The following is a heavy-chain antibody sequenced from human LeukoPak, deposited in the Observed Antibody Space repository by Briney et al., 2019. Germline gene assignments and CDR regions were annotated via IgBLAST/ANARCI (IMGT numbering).Heavy chain of an antibody. CDR2: IYYSGST. CDR1: GGSISSGGYY. J-gene: IGHJ5*02. V-gene: IGHV4-31*03. CDR3: ARGNDFWSGYYSRGWFDP. Sequence: PSETLSLTCTVSGGSISSGGYYWSWIRQHPGKGLEWIGYIYYSGSTYYNPSLKSRVTMSVDTSKNQFSLKLSSVTAADTAVYYCARGNDFWSGYYSRGWFDPWGQGTLVTVSS. D-gene: IGHD3-3*01.